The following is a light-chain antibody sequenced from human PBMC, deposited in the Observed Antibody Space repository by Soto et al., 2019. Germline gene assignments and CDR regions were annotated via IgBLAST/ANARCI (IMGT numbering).Light chain of an antibody. CDR1: NIGSKN. CDR3: QVWDSSSDHNYV. V-gene: IGLV3-21*02. CDR2: DDS. Sequence: SYELTQPPSVSVAPGQTARITCGGNNIGSKNVHWYQQKPGQAPVLVVYDDSDRPSGIPERFSGSNSGNTATLTISRVEAGDEADYYCQVWDSSSDHNYVFRTGTKVTVL. J-gene: IGLJ1*01.